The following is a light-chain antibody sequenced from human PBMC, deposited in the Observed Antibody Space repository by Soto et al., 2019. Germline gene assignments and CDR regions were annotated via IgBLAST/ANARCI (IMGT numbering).Light chain of an antibody. CDR1: QSVSSN. CDR3: QQYNVWPLT. CDR2: VAS. Sequence: IVMTQSPATLSVSPGERGALSCRASQSVSSNLAWYQQKPGQTPKLLIYVASTRATGIPARFSGSGSGTEFTLTISSLQSEDFAVYYCQQYNVWPLTFGGGTKVEFK. V-gene: IGKV3-15*01. J-gene: IGKJ4*01.